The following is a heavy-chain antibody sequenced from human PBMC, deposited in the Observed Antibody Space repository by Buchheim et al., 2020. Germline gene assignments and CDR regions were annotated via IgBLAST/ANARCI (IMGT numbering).Heavy chain of an antibody. D-gene: IGHD6-13*01. Sequence: EVQLVESGGGLVQPGGSLRLSCAASGFTFSSYWMSWVRQAPGKGLEWVANIKQDGSEKYYVDSVKGRFTISRDNAKNSLYLQMNSLRAEDTAVYYCARDNFYSSSWYVGGGGLDYWGQGTL. V-gene: IGHV3-7*01. CDR1: GFTFSSYW. CDR2: IKQDGSEK. CDR3: ARDNFYSSSWYVGGGGLDY. J-gene: IGHJ4*02.